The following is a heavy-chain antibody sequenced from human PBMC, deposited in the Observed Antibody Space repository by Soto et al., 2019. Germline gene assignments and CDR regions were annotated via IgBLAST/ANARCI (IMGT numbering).Heavy chain of an antibody. CDR2: INSDGSST. Sequence: PGGSLRLSCAASGFTFSSYWMHWVRQAPGKGLVRVSRINSDGSSTSYADSVKGRFTISRDNAKNTLYLQMNSLRAEDTAVYYCARGYSSGPDYWGQGTLVTVSS. J-gene: IGHJ4*02. CDR1: GFTFSSYW. CDR3: ARGYSSGPDY. D-gene: IGHD6-19*01. V-gene: IGHV3-74*01.